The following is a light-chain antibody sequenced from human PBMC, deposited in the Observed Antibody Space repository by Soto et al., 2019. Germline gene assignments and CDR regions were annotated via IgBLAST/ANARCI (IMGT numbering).Light chain of an antibody. CDR1: QSISSW. Sequence: DIKMTQSPSTLSASVGDRLTITCRASQSISSWLAWYQQKPGKAPKLLIYKASSLESGVTSRFSGSGSGTEFTLTISSLQPDDFATYYCQQYNSYSSTVGQGTQVEIK. CDR2: KAS. J-gene: IGKJ1*01. V-gene: IGKV1-5*03. CDR3: QQYNSYSST.